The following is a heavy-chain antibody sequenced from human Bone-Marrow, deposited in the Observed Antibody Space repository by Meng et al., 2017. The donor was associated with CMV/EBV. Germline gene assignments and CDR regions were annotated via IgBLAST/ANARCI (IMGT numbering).Heavy chain of an antibody. D-gene: IGHD3-3*01. J-gene: IGHJ5*02. Sequence: SETLSLTCTVSGGSISSSSYYWGWIRQPPGKGLEWIGSIYYSGSTYYNPSLKSRVTISVDTSKNQFSLKLSSATAADTAVYYCARDGLGVALIDWFDPWGQGTLVTVSS. CDR1: GGSISSSSYY. V-gene: IGHV4-39*07. CDR2: IYYSGST. CDR3: ARDGLGVALIDWFDP.